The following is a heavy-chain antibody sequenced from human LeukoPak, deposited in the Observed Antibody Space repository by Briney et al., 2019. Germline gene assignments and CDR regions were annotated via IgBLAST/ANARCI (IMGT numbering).Heavy chain of an antibody. Sequence: PGGSLRLSCAASGFTFSNYWMHWVRQAPGKGLVWVSRIYNDGSSTSYADSVKGRFTISRDSAKNSLYLQMNDLRAEDTAAYYCARGATDTTRWFGPWGQGTLVTVSS. J-gene: IGHJ5*02. CDR3: ARGATDTTRWFGP. V-gene: IGHV3-74*01. D-gene: IGHD1-26*01. CDR2: IYNDGSST. CDR1: GFTFSNYW.